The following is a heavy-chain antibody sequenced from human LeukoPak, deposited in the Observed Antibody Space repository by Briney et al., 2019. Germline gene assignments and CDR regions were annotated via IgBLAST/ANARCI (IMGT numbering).Heavy chain of an antibody. D-gene: IGHD6-13*01. CDR2: IDYTGNT. V-gene: IGHV4-59*12. CDR1: GLSFTNAW. J-gene: IGHJ5*02. CDR3: ARELRQQLVTWFDP. Sequence: PGGSLRLSCAASGLSFTNAWMSCIRQPPGKGLEWIGYIDYTGNTNYNPSLKSRATISVDTSKNQFSLKLSSVTAADTAVYYCARELRQQLVTWFDPWGQGTLVTVSS.